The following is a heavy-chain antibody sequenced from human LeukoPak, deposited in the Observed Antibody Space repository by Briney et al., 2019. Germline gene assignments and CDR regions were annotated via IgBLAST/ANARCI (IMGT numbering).Heavy chain of an antibody. J-gene: IGHJ4*02. CDR2: ISYDGSNK. D-gene: IGHD5-24*01. V-gene: IGHV3-30*18. CDR1: GFTFSSYG. Sequence: GGSLRLSCAASGFTFSSYGMHWVRRAPGKGLEWVAVISYDGSNKYYANSVKGRFTISRDNSKNTPYLQMNSLRAEDTAVYYCAKDQRWLQLVYYFDYWGQGTLVTVSS. CDR3: AKDQRWLQLVYYFDY.